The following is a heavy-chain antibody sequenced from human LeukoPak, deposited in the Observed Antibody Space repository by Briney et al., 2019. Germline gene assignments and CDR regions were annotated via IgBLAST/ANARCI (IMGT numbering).Heavy chain of an antibody. J-gene: IGHJ4*02. Sequence: GGSLRLSCAASGFTFSAYLMHWVRQAPGKGLVWVSRISSDGSTTTYADSVKGRFTISRDNAKNTQYLQMNSLRAEDTAVYYCARSSGYHYFDYWGQGTLVTVSS. CDR1: GFTFSAYL. V-gene: IGHV3-74*01. CDR2: ISSDGSTT. CDR3: ARSSGYHYFDY. D-gene: IGHD5-12*01.